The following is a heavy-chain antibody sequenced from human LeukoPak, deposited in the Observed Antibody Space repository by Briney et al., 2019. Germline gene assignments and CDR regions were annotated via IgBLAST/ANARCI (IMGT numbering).Heavy chain of an antibody. CDR1: GGTFSSYA. CDR3: ARLGSGMTNIDY. D-gene: IGHD3-10*01. V-gene: IGHV1-69*17. CDR2: IIPICGIA. Sequence: SVKVSCKASGGTFSSYAISWVRQAPGQGLEWMGGIIPICGIANYAQKFQGRVTITADKSTSTAYMELSSLRSEDTAVYYCARLGSGMTNIDYWGQGTLVTVSS. J-gene: IGHJ4*02.